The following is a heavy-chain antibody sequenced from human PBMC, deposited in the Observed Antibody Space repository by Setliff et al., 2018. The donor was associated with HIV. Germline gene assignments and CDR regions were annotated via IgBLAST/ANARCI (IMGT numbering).Heavy chain of an antibody. J-gene: IGHJ4*02. D-gene: IGHD5-12*01. CDR1: GHIFISYD. CDR2: MNPNSGNT. V-gene: IGHV1-8*01. CDR3: AIDVIGGWLRPMPDY. Sequence: ASVKVSCKASGHIFISYDMNLVRQATGQGLEWMGWMNPNSGNTGYAQKFQGRVTLTRNTSISTAYMELGSLKSEDTAVYYCAIDVIGGWLRPMPDYWGPGTLVTVSS.